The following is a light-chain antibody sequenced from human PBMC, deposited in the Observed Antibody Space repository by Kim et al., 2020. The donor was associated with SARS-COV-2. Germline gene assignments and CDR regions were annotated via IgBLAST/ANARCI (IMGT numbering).Light chain of an antibody. CDR3: QTWGTGIYL. J-gene: IGLJ1*01. V-gene: IGLV4-69*01. CDR1: SGHSSYA. Sequence: HPVLTQSPSASASLGASVKLTCTLSSGHSSYAIAWHQQQPEKGPRYLMKLKSDGSHSKGDGIPDRFSGSSSGAERYLTISSLQSEDEADYYCQTWGTGIYLFGTGTKVTVL. CDR2: LKSDGSH.